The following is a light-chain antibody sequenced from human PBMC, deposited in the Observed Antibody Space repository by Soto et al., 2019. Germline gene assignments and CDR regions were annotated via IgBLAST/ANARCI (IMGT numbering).Light chain of an antibody. J-gene: IGKJ2*01. Sequence: EIVMTQSPATLSLSPGERATLSCRASQTIDNTLAWYQQKPGQAPRLLIYGASNRATGIPDRFSGTGSGADFTLTIARVEPEDFAVYFCHQYGDSPYSFGQGTKVDIK. CDR1: QTIDNT. V-gene: IGKV3-20*01. CDR3: HQYGDSPYS. CDR2: GAS.